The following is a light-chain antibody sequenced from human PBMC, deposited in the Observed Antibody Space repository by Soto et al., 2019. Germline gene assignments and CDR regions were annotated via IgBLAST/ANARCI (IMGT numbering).Light chain of an antibody. Sequence: QSVLTQPPSVSGTPGQRVTISCSGSSSNIGSNTVNWYQQLPGTAPKLLMYSDYQRPSGVPDRFSGSKSGSSASLAISGLHSEDESDYYCAAWDDSLNGVVFGVGTKLTVL. CDR1: SSNIGSNT. CDR3: AAWDDSLNGVV. CDR2: SDY. V-gene: IGLV1-44*01. J-gene: IGLJ2*01.